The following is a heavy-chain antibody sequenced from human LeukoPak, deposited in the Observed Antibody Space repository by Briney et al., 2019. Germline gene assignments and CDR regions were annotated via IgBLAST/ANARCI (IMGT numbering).Heavy chain of an antibody. D-gene: IGHD3-22*01. V-gene: IGHV1-69*04. Sequence: ASVKVSCKASVYTFTSYAMHWVRQAPGQGLEWMGRIIPILGIAKYAQKFQGRVTITADKSTSTAYMDLSSLRSEDTAVYYCARGLVAYYYDSSGYLYWGQGTLVTVSS. CDR1: VYTFTSYA. CDR2: IIPILGIA. J-gene: IGHJ4*02. CDR3: ARGLVAYYYDSSGYLY.